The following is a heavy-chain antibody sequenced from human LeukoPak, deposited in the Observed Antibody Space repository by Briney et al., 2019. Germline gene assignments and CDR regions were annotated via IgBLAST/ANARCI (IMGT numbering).Heavy chain of an antibody. CDR3: ATSMAQDVDAFHI. CDR1: GFTFSTYA. V-gene: IGHV3-23*01. D-gene: IGHD2-21*01. CDR2: IIGSGDST. Sequence: GGSLRLSCAASGFTFSTYAMTWVRQAPGKGLEWVSGIIGSGDSTYYADSVKGRFTISRDNAKNSLYLQMNNLRAEDTAMFYCATSMAQDVDAFHIWGQGTMVTVSS. J-gene: IGHJ3*02.